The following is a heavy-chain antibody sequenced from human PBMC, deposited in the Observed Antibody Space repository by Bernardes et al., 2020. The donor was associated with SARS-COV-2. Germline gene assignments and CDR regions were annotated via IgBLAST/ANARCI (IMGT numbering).Heavy chain of an antibody. Sequence: ASVKVSCKASGYIFNNYGISWVRQAPGQGLEWMGWISTDNGNTNFAQKFQGRVAMTTDTSTSTAYMDLRSLRSDDTAMYYCARGQYYWYFDLWGRGTLVTVSS. CDR3: ARGQYYWYFDL. CDR1: GYIFNNYG. V-gene: IGHV1-18*04. CDR2: ISTDNGNT. D-gene: IGHD4-4*01. J-gene: IGHJ2*01.